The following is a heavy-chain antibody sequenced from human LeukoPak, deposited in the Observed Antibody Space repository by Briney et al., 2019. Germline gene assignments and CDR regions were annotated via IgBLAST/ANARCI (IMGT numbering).Heavy chain of an antibody. V-gene: IGHV3-74*01. Sequence: QTGGSLRLSCAASGFTFNNYWMHWVRQAPGKGLVWVSRINNDGSSTSYADSVKGRFTISRDNAKNTLYLQMNSLRAEDTAVYYCARGAHSSSWYYFDYWGQGTLVTVSS. D-gene: IGHD6-13*01. J-gene: IGHJ4*02. CDR1: GFTFNNYW. CDR3: ARGAHSSSWYYFDY. CDR2: INNDGSST.